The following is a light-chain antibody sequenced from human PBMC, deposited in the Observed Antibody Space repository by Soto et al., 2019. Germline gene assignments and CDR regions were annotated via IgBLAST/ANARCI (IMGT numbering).Light chain of an antibody. CDR3: QQDNKWPLT. V-gene: IGKV3-15*01. J-gene: IGKJ4*01. CDR2: GAS. CDR1: QSVSSN. Sequence: EIVMTQSPATLSVSPGERATLSCRASQSVSSNFVWYQQKPGQAPRLLIYGASTRATGIPDRFSGSGSGTEFTLTITSPQSEDFAVYYCQQDNKWPLTFGGGTKVEIK.